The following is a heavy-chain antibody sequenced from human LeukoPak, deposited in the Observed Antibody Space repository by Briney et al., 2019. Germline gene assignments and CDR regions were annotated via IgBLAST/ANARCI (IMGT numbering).Heavy chain of an antibody. J-gene: IGHJ4*02. CDR2: VYYGRSP. V-gene: IGHV4-39*02. CDR1: GDSISRSTYY. D-gene: IGHD6-25*01. CDR3: ARSSGTGTFSY. Sequence: SETLSLTCTVSGDSISRSTYYWAWIRQPPGKGLEWLGSVYYGRSPYFNPSLESRATISVDTSKNHFSLKMSSVTAADTAVYYGARSSGTGTFSYWGQGTLVTVSS.